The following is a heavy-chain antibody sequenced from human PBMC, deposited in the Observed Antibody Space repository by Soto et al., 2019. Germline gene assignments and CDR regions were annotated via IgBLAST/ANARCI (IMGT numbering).Heavy chain of an antibody. D-gene: IGHD3-10*01. V-gene: IGHV4-59*08. Sequence: QVQLQESGPGLVKPSETLSLTCTVSDDSSSNYKWSWIRQPPGRRLEWIGYIDSNGGTSYNPSLQSRVTISIDTSTKQFFLKLSSVTAADTAVYYCVRQGFGRLHGLVDVWGQGTTVTVCS. J-gene: IGHJ6*02. CDR1: DDSSSNYK. CDR2: IDSNGGT. CDR3: VRQGFGRLHGLVDV.